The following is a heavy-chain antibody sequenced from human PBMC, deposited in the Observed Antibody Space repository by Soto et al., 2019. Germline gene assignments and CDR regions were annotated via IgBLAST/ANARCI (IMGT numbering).Heavy chain of an antibody. Sequence: QLQLQESGPGLVKPSETLSLTCTVSGGSISSSSYYWGWIRQPPGKGLEWIGSIYYSGSTYYNPSLTSRVTISVDTSKNQFSLKLSSVTAADTAGYYCARPGGYGDYIPGNWYFDLWGRGTLVTVSS. CDR3: ARPGGYGDYIPGNWYFDL. CDR2: IYYSGST. J-gene: IGHJ2*01. D-gene: IGHD4-17*01. V-gene: IGHV4-39*01. CDR1: GGSISSSSYY.